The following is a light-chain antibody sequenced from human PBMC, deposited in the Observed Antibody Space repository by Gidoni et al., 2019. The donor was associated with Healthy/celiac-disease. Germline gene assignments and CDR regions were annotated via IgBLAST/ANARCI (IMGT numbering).Light chain of an antibody. V-gene: IGKV3-20*01. CDR3: QQYGSSPPT. CDR1: QRVSSSY. CDR2: GAS. Sequence: ELVLTQSTGTLSLSPGERANLSCRASQRVSSSYLAWYQQKPGQAPRLLIYGASSRATGIPDRFSGSGSGTDFTLTISRLEPEDFAVYYCQQYGSSPPTFGPGTKVDIK. J-gene: IGKJ3*01.